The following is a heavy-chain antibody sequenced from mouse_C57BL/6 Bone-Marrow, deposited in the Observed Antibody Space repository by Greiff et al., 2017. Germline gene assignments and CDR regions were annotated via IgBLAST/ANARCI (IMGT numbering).Heavy chain of an antibody. Sequence: VKLVESGPGLVQPSQSLSITCTVSGFSLTSYGVHWVRQSPGKGLEWLGVIWRGGSTDYNAAFMSRLSITKDNSKSQVFFKMNSLQADDTAIYHCAKVVYDYDGGYAMDYWGQGTSVTVSS. D-gene: IGHD2-4*01. CDR3: AKVVYDYDGGYAMDY. J-gene: IGHJ4*01. CDR2: IWRGGST. V-gene: IGHV2-5*01. CDR1: GFSLTSYG.